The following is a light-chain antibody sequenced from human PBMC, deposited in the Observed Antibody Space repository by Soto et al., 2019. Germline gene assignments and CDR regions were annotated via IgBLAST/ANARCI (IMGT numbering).Light chain of an antibody. V-gene: IGKV1-12*01. J-gene: IGKJ4*01. CDR3: QQANSFPLT. CDR2: AAS. CDR1: QSINIW. Sequence: DIQMTQSPSTLSASVGDRVTITCRASQSINIWLAWFQQKPGKVPKLLIYAASSLQSGVPSRFSGSGSGTDFTLTISSLQPEDFATYYCQQANSFPLTFGGGTKVDIK.